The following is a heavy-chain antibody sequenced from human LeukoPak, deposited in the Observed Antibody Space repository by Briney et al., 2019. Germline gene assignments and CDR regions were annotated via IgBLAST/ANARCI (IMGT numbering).Heavy chain of an antibody. V-gene: IGHV3-30-3*01. CDR1: GFTFSSYA. D-gene: IGHD6-19*01. J-gene: IGHJ4*02. CDR3: ARGSRYSSGWYVDY. CDR2: ISYDGSNK. Sequence: GGSLRLSCAASGFTFSSYAMHWVRQAPGKGLEGVAVISYDGSNKYYADSVKGRFTISRDNSKNTLYLQMNSLRAEDTAVYYCARGSRYSSGWYVDYWGQGTLVTVSS.